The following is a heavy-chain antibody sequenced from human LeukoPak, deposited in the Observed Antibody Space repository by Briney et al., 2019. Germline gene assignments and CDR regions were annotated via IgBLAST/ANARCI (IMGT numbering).Heavy chain of an antibody. V-gene: IGHV3-21*01. CDR2: ISSSSSYI. CDR3: ARDSGYSSSWHKPFDY. D-gene: IGHD6-13*01. J-gene: IGHJ4*02. Sequence: GGSLRLSCAASGFTFSSYSMNWVRQAPGKGLEWVSSISSSSSYIYYADSVKGRFTISRDNAKNSLYLQMNSLRAEDTAVYYCARDSGYSSSWHKPFDYWGQGTLVTVSS. CDR1: GFTFSSYS.